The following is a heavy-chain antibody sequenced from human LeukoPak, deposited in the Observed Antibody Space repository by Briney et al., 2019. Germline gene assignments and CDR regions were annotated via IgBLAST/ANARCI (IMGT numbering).Heavy chain of an antibody. CDR2: INPNSGGT. CDR1: GYTFTGYY. Sequence: EASVKVSCKASGYTFTGYYMHWVRQAPGQGLEWMGWINPNSGGTNYAQKFQGRVTMTGDTSISTAYMELNRLRSDDTAVYYCARDRDYGSGIFDYWGQGTLVTASS. CDR3: ARDRDYGSGIFDY. D-gene: IGHD3-10*01. J-gene: IGHJ4*02. V-gene: IGHV1-2*02.